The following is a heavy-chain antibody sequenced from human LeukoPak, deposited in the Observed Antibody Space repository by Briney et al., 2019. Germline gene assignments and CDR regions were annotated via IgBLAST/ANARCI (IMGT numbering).Heavy chain of an antibody. CDR1: GYTFTSNY. CDR2: ISPSGGST. Sequence: ASVKVSCKAFGYTFTSNYMHWVRQAPGQGPEWMGVISPSGGSTTYAQKLQGRVTMTTDTSTSTAYMELRSLRSDDTAVYYCARDLVTMVRGVNTYNWFDPWGQGTLVTVSS. V-gene: IGHV1-46*01. D-gene: IGHD3-10*01. CDR3: ARDLVTMVRGVNTYNWFDP. J-gene: IGHJ5*02.